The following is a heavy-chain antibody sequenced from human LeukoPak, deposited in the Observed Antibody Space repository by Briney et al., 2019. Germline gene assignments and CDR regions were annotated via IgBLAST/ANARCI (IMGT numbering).Heavy chain of an antibody. J-gene: IGHJ4*02. CDR2: ISGSGGST. Sequence: GGSLRLSCAAPGFTFSSCAMSWVRQAPGKGLEWVSAISGSGGSTYYADSVKGRFTISRDNSKNTLYLQMNSLRAEDTAVYYCAKGAGSGGQLLWSLDYWGQGTLVTVSS. D-gene: IGHD3-10*01. CDR3: AKGAGSGGQLLWSLDY. CDR1: GFTFSSCA. V-gene: IGHV3-23*01.